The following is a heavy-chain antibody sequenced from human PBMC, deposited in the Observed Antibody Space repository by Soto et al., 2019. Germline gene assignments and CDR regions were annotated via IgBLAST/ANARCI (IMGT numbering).Heavy chain of an antibody. J-gene: IGHJ4*02. CDR2: IDWNNLK. D-gene: IGHD3-10*01. CDR1: GFSLSTSTLC. Sequence: SGPTLVNPTETLTLTCTVSGFSLSTSTLCVTWIRQPPGNALEWLALIDWNNLKFYKASLKTRLTLSKGTSRNQVVLTVTNVDPVETGTYYCERLMRGETFPWTHIDYWGQGALVTISS. V-gene: IGHV2-70*01. CDR3: ERLMRGETFPWTHIDY.